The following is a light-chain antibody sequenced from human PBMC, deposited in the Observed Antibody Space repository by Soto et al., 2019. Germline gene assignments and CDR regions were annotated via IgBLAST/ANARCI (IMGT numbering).Light chain of an antibody. Sequence: DIQMTQSPSSLSAAVGSRVTITCRASQDIRNNLNWYQQKPGKAPNLLIYDASHLEAGVTSRFSGSGSGRDFIFTISRLQPEDVATYHCQQYDNVPLTFGGGTKVEIK. CDR3: QQYDNVPLT. CDR1: QDIRNN. J-gene: IGKJ4*01. CDR2: DAS. V-gene: IGKV1-33*01.